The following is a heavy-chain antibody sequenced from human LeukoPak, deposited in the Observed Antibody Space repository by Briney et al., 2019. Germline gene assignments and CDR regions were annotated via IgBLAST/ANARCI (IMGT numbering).Heavy chain of an antibody. Sequence: ASVKVSCKASGYTFTGYYMHWVRQAPGQGLEWMGWVNPNSGGTNYAQKFQGRVTMTRDTSISTAYMELSRLRSDDTAVYYCARVRRSGSYPSYWGQGTLVTVSS. J-gene: IGHJ4*02. CDR3: ARVRRSGSYPSY. CDR2: VNPNSGGT. V-gene: IGHV1-2*02. CDR1: GYTFTGYY. D-gene: IGHD1-26*01.